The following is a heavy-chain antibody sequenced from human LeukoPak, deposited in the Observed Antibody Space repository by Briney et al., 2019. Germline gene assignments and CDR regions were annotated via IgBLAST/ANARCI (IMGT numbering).Heavy chain of an antibody. CDR1: GFTFRDYY. D-gene: IGHD3-10*01. CDR2: ISRSGDTL. Sequence: GGSLRLSCAASGFTFRDYYMTWIRQAPGKGLEWISYISRSGDTLYYADSVEGRFTISRDNAKNSLYLQMNSLRAEDTAVYYCAREVIIFPDYYYYGMDVWGQGTTVTVSS. J-gene: IGHJ6*02. CDR3: AREVIIFPDYYYYGMDV. V-gene: IGHV3-11*01.